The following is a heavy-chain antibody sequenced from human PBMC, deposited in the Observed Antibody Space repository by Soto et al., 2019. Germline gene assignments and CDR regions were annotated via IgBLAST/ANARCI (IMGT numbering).Heavy chain of an antibody. Sequence: PGGSKRLSCAASGVTFVNHAMDWVRQAPGKGLEWVAVISYDGSNKYIAESVKGRFTISRDNSKNTLFLQMNSLRAEDTAVYYCARGTTTSAFSAMAVWGQGTTVTVSS. CDR1: GVTFVNHA. J-gene: IGHJ6*02. D-gene: IGHD1-1*01. CDR3: ARGTTTSAFSAMAV. CDR2: ISYDGSNK. V-gene: IGHV3-30-3*01.